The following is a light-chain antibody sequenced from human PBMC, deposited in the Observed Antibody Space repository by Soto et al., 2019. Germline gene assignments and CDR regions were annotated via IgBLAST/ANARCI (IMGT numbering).Light chain of an antibody. CDR2: GNT. CDR3: QSYDSSLSDWV. J-gene: IGLJ3*02. V-gene: IGLV1-40*01. CDR1: SSNIGSGYD. Sequence: QSVLTQPPSVSGAPGQRVTISCTGSSSNIGSGYDVHWYQQLPGTAPKLLIYGNTNRPSGVPDRFSGSKSGTSASLAITGLQAEDAADYYCQSYDSSLSDWVFGGGTKVTVL.